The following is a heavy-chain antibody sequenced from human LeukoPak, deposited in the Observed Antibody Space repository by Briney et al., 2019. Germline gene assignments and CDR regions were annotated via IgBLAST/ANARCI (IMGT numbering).Heavy chain of an antibody. CDR2: IGPTGSDR. D-gene: IGHD1-14*01. CDR3: ATETNGRHYDY. J-gene: IGHJ4*02. CDR1: GLTFSTSG. V-gene: IGHV3-21*06. Sequence: GGSLRLSCTASGLTFSTSGFNWVRQAPGKVLEWVASIGPTGSDRYHADSIKGRFTISRDNANNFLYLQMNSLRAEDTAVYYCATETNGRHYDYWGQGTLLTVSS.